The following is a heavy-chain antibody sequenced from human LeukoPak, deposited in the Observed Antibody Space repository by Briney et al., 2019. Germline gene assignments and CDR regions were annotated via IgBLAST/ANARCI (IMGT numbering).Heavy chain of an antibody. CDR2: INPSGGST. CDR3: ASVGTMRRPRMDV. V-gene: IGHV1-46*01. Sequence: ASVKVSFKATGYTFTSYYIHWVGQPPCQGGEWMGIINPSGGSTSYAQKFQGRVTMTRDTSTSTVYMELSSLRSEDTAVYYCASVGTMRRPRMDVWGKGTTVTVSS. CDR1: GYTFTSYY. J-gene: IGHJ6*04. D-gene: IGHD3-3*01.